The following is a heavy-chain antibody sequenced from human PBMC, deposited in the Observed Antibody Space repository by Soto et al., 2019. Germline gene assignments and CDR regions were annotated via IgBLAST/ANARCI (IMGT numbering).Heavy chain of an antibody. CDR2: IKRDGSEK. Sequence: PGGSLRLSCAASGFTFSSYWMSWVRQAPGKGLEWVANIKRDGSEKYYVDSVKGRFTISRDNAKNSLYLQMNSLRAEDTAVYYCASSFHSITFFGVVHTRYYYYYMDVWGKGTTVTVSS. V-gene: IGHV3-7*01. CDR3: ASSFHSITFFGVVHTRYYYYYMDV. D-gene: IGHD3-3*01. J-gene: IGHJ6*03. CDR1: GFTFSSYW.